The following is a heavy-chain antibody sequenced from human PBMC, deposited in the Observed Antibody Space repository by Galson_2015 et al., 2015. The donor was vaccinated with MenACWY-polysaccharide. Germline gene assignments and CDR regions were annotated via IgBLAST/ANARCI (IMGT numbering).Heavy chain of an antibody. D-gene: IGHD1-14*01. V-gene: IGHV1-3*04. J-gene: IGHJ5*02. CDR1: GYSFSLHG. Sequence: SVKVSCKASGYSFSLHGIHWVRQAPGQRPEWMGYINTGNGKTKYSQKFQGRVTITRDNSASTSSMELTGLRSEDTGVYFCAREATPLHKLTSVLINWLDP. CDR3: AREATPLHKLTSVLINWLDP. CDR2: INTGNGKT.